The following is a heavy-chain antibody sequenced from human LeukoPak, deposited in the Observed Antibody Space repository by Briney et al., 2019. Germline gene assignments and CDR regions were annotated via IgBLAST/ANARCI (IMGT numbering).Heavy chain of an antibody. CDR2: INWNGGST. CDR3: ARDSWTTVVTPTAPPDY. J-gene: IGHJ4*02. V-gene: IGHV3-20*04. D-gene: IGHD4-23*01. CDR1: GFTFDDYG. Sequence: RPGGSLRLSCAASGFTFDDYGMSWVRQAPGKGLEWVSGINWNGGSTGYADSVKGRFTISRDNAKNSLYLQMNSLRAEDTALYYCARDSWTTVVTPTAPPDYWGQGTLVTVSS.